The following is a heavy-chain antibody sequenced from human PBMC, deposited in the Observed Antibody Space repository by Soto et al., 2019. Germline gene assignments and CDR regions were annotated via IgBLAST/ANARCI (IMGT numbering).Heavy chain of an antibody. D-gene: IGHD3-3*01. CDR1: GGTFSSYA. CDR3: ARDRRFLEWSPTPYYYYGMDV. V-gene: IGHV1-69*13. CDR2: IIPIFGTA. Sequence: ASVKVSCKASGGTFSSYAISWVRQAPGQGLEWMGGIIPIFGTANYAQKFQGRVTITADESTSTAYMELSSLRSEDTAVYYCARDRRFLEWSPTPYYYYGMDVCRQGPTVTACS. J-gene: IGHJ6*02.